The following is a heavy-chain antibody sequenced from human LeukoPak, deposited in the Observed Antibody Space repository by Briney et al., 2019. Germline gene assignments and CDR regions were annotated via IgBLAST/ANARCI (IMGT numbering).Heavy chain of an antibody. CDR3: AGDCSGGSCYSGGGIYYYYMDV. CDR2: ISGSGGST. Sequence: GGSLRLSCAASGFTFSSYAMSWIRQAPGKGLEWVSAISGSGGSTYYADSVKGRFTISRDNSKNTLYLQMNSLRAEDTAVYYCAGDCSGGSCYSGGGIYYYYMDVWGKGTTVTVSS. V-gene: IGHV3-23*01. D-gene: IGHD2-15*01. CDR1: GFTFSSYA. J-gene: IGHJ6*03.